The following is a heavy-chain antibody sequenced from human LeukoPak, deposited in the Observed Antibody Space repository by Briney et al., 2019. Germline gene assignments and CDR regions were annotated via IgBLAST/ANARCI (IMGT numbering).Heavy chain of an antibody. CDR1: GGSINSYY. Sequence: SETLSLTCTVSGGSINSYYWSWIRQPPGKGLEWIGQVYYSGGTNYNPSLKSRVSISVDTPKNQLSLRLSSVTAADTAVYYCARVSLVRGAPDYYFDYWGQGTLVTVSS. CDR3: ARVSLVRGAPDYYFDY. CDR2: VYYSGGT. J-gene: IGHJ4*02. D-gene: IGHD3-10*01. V-gene: IGHV4-59*08.